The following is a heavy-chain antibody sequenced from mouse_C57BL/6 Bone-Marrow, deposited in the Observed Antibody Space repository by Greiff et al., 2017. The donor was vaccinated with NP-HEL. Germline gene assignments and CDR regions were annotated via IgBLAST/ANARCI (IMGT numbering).Heavy chain of an antibody. CDR3: ARHLYDYDDWYFDV. CDR1: GFTFSDYY. V-gene: IGHV5-12*01. Sequence: DVMLVESGGGLVQPGGSLKLSCAASGFTFSDYYMYWVRQTPEKRLEWVAYISNGGGSTYYPDTVKGRFTISRDNAKNTLYLQMSRLKSEDTAMYYCARHLYDYDDWYFDVWGTGTTVTVSS. J-gene: IGHJ1*03. CDR2: ISNGGGST. D-gene: IGHD2-4*01.